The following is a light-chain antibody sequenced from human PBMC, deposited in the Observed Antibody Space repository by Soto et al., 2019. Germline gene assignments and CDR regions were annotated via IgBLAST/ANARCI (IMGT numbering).Light chain of an antibody. J-gene: IGKJ1*01. CDR1: QGISNW. V-gene: IGKV1-5*01. CDR3: QQYNSYPWT. CDR2: DVS. Sequence: IQMTQSPPSLSASVGDRVTITCRASQGISNWLAWYQQKPGKAPKFLIYDVSSLESGVPSRFSGSGSGTEFTLTISSLQPDDFATYYCQQYNSYPWTFGQGTTVDIK.